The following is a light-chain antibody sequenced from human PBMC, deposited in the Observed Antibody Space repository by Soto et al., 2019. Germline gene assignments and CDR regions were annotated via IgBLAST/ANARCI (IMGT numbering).Light chain of an antibody. CDR2: DVS. V-gene: IGLV2-14*01. CDR1: SSDVGGYNY. Sequence: QSVLTQPASVSGSPGQSMTISCTGTSSDVGGYNYVSWYQQHPGKAPKLMIYDVSNRPSGVSNRFSGSKSGNTASLTISGLQAEDEADYYCSSYTSSSTPLGTGTKVTVL. J-gene: IGLJ1*01. CDR3: SSYTSSSTP.